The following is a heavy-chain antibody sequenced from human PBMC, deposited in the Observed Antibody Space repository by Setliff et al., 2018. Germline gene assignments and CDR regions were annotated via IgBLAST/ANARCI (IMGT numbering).Heavy chain of an antibody. D-gene: IGHD5-12*01. Sequence: ASVKVSCEASGYTFTSYAMNWVRQAPGQGLEWMGWINTNTGNPTYAQGFTGRFVFSLDTSVSTAYLQISSLKAEDTAVYYCASSGYDVGDAFDIWGQGTMVTVSS. CDR1: GYTFTSYA. CDR2: INTNTGNP. CDR3: ASSGYDVGDAFDI. J-gene: IGHJ3*02. V-gene: IGHV7-4-1*02.